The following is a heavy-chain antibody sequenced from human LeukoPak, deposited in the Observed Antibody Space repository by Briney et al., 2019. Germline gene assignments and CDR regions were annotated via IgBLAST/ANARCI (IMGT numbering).Heavy chain of an antibody. Sequence: SETLSLTCTVSGGSISSYYWSWIRQPPGKGLEWIGYIYYSGSTNYSPSLKSRVTISLDTSKNQFFLKLSSVTAADTAVYFCARHMRGYSYGPFDSWGQGTLVTVPS. CDR3: ARHMRGYSYGPFDS. V-gene: IGHV4-59*08. J-gene: IGHJ4*02. CDR2: IYYSGST. D-gene: IGHD5-12*01. CDR1: GGSISSYY.